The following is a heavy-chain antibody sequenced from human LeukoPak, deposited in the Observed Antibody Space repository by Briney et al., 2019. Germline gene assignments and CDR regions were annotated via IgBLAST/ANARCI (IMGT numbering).Heavy chain of an antibody. Sequence: MTGGSLRLSCAASGFTFSSYSMNWVRQAPGKGLEWVSSISSSSSYIYYADSVKGRFTISRDNAKNSLYLQMNSLRAEDTAVYYCARDRAQFIAVAGTVDYWGQGTLVTVSS. CDR1: GFTFSSYS. D-gene: IGHD6-19*01. V-gene: IGHV3-21*01. CDR2: ISSSSSYI. J-gene: IGHJ4*02. CDR3: ARDRAQFIAVAGTVDY.